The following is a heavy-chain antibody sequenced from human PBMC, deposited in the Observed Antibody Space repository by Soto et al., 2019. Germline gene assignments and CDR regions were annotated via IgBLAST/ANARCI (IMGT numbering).Heavy chain of an antibody. CDR3: ARADYTAMAPDY. CDR1: GGTFSSYA. J-gene: IGHJ4*02. Sequence: ASVKVSCKASGGTFSSYAISWVRQAPGQGLEWMGGIIPIFGTANYAQKFQGRVTITADKSTSTAYMELSSLRSEDTAVYYCARADYTAMAPDYWGRGTLVTVSS. V-gene: IGHV1-69*06. CDR2: IIPIFGTA. D-gene: IGHD5-18*01.